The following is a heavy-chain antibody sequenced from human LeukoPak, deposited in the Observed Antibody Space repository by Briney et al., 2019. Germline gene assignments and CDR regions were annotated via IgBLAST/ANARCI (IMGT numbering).Heavy chain of an antibody. CDR1: GGSISSYY. Sequence: SETLPLTCTVSGGSISSYYWSWIRQPAGKGLEWIGRIYTSGSTNYNPSLKSRVTMSVDTSKNQFSLKLSSVTAADTAVYYCARRPRATSIRGAFDIWGQGTMVTVSS. CDR2: IYTSGST. D-gene: IGHD6-6*01. V-gene: IGHV4-4*07. CDR3: ARRPRATSIRGAFDI. J-gene: IGHJ3*02.